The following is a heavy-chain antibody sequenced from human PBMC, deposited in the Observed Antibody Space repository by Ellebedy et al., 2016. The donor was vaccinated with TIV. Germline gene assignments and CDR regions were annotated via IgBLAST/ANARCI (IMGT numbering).Heavy chain of an antibody. J-gene: IGHJ4*02. CDR2: VYYTGST. Sequence: MPSETLSLTCTVSGASISSWYWSWIRQAPGKGLEWIGYVYYTGSTNYSPSLKSRVSMSVDKSKNQFSLKLGSVTAADTAVYYCARGGVGFGVVSSFDYWGQGTLVTVSS. CDR3: ARGGVGFGVVSSFDY. D-gene: IGHD3-3*01. CDR1: GASISSWY. V-gene: IGHV4-59*08.